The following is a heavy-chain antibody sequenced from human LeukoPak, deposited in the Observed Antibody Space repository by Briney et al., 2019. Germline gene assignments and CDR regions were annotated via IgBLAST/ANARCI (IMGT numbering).Heavy chain of an antibody. V-gene: IGHV4-39*01. CDR2: MYYSGST. J-gene: IGHJ4*02. CDR3: ARGQYSGSWSYYFDY. D-gene: IGHD6-13*01. CDR1: GGSISSSSYH. Sequence: SETLSLTCTVSGGSISSSSYHWGWIRQPPGKGLEWIGSMYYSGSTYYNPSLKSRVTVSVDTSKNQFSLNLSSVTAADTAVYYCARGQYSGSWSYYFDYWGQGTLVTASS.